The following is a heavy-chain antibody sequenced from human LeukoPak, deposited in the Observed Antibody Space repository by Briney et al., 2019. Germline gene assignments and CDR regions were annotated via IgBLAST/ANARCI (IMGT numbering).Heavy chain of an antibody. CDR2: IYHSGST. CDR1: GYYISSGYY. CDR3: ASSRERTRFGELGY. D-gene: IGHD3-10*01. Sequence: SETLSLTCSVSGYYISSGYYWDWIRQPPGKGLEWIGSIYHSGSTYYNPSLKSRVTISVDTSKNQFSLYPSSVTAADTAVYYCASSRERTRFGELGYWGQGTLVTVSS. J-gene: IGHJ4*02. V-gene: IGHV4-38-2*01.